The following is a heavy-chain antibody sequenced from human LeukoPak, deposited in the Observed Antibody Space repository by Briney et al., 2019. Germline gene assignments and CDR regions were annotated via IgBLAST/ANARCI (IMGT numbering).Heavy chain of an antibody. Sequence: KPGGSLRLSCAASGFTFRSYSMNWVRQAPGKRLEWLSSITSSGSHMYYADSVKGRFTISRDNAKSTLYLQMNSLSAEDTAVYYYATFMTTVTIPDYWGQGTLVTVSS. CDR2: ITSSGSHM. CDR1: GFTFRSYS. V-gene: IGHV3-21*06. D-gene: IGHD4-17*01. CDR3: ATFMTTVTIPDY. J-gene: IGHJ4*02.